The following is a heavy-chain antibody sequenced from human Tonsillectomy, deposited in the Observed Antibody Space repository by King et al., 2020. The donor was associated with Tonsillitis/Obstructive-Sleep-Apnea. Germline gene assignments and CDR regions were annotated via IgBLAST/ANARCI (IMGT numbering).Heavy chain of an antibody. Sequence: VQLVESGAEVKKPGASVKVSCKASGYTFTSYGISWVRQAPGQGLEWMAWISAHNGHTNYAQKLQGRVTMTTDTSTSTAYMELRSLRSDDTAVYYCARDSMSHYYDSSGYYPFNYWGQGTLVTVSS. J-gene: IGHJ4*02. CDR1: GYTFTSYG. D-gene: IGHD3-22*01. CDR3: ARDSMSHYYDSSGYYPFNY. V-gene: IGHV1-18*01. CDR2: ISAHNGHT.